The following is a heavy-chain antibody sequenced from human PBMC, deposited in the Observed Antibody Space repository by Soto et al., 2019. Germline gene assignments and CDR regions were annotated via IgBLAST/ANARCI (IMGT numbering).Heavy chain of an antibody. V-gene: IGHV3-30*04. Sequence: VQLVESGGGVVQPGRSLRLSCAASGFSISRSAMHWVRQAPGKGLEWVAVIAYDGSNRWYADSAKGRFTISRDNSKNTVYLQMSSLRGEDTAVYYCARDLQAGIDNVNWFAPWGQGTLVTVSS. J-gene: IGHJ5*02. CDR2: IAYDGSNR. D-gene: IGHD1-1*01. CDR3: ARDLQAGIDNVNWFAP. CDR1: GFSISRSA.